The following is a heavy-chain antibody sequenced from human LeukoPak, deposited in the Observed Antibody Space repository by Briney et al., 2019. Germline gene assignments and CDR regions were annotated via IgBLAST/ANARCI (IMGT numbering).Heavy chain of an antibody. D-gene: IGHD4-23*01. CDR3: ARGRGADYGGNSGYFDY. CDR2: IWYDGSNK. Sequence: GGSLRLSCAASGFTFSGFGMHWVRQAPGKGLVWVAVIWYDGSNKYYADSVKGRFTISRDNPKNTLYVQMNSLRAEDTAVYYCARGRGADYGGNSGYFDYWGQETLVTVSS. V-gene: IGHV3-33*01. J-gene: IGHJ4*02. CDR1: GFTFSGFG.